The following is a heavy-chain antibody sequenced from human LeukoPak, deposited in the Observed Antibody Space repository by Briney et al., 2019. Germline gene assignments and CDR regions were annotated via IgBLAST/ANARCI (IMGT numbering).Heavy chain of an antibody. CDR3: ARDGGSGGYGMDV. CDR2: ISGSGGST. CDR1: GFTFSSYA. V-gene: IGHV3-23*01. J-gene: IGHJ6*02. D-gene: IGHD3-10*01. Sequence: GGSLRLSCAASGFTFSSYAMSWVRQAPGKGLEWVSAISGSGGSTYYADSVKGRFTISRDNSKNTLYLQMNTLRAEDTAVYYCARDGGSGGYGMDVWGQGTTVSVSS.